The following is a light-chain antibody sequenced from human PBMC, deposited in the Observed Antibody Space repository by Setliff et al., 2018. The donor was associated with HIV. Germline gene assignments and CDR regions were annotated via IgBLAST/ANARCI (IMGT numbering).Light chain of an antibody. CDR1: SGDVGRYNL. Sequence: QSALTQPASVSGSPGQSITISCTGTSGDVGRYNLVSWYQQQPGKPPKLMIYQASKRPSGVSNRFSGSKSGNTASLTISGLQAEDEADYYCSSYTGKSTNTYVFGTGTKVTVL. V-gene: IGLV2-14*02. J-gene: IGLJ1*01. CDR3: SSYTGKSTNTYV. CDR2: QAS.